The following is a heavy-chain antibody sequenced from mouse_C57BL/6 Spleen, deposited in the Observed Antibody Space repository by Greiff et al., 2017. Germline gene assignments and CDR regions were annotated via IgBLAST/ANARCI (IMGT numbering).Heavy chain of an antibody. Sequence: EVKLVESGGGLVKPGGSLKLSCAASGFTFSDYGMHWVRQAPEKGLEWVAYISSGSSTIYYADTVKGRFTISRDNAKNTLFLQMTSLRSEDTAMYYCARTGDGYYAWFAYWGQGTLVTVSA. J-gene: IGHJ3*01. V-gene: IGHV5-17*01. CDR2: ISSGSSTI. CDR1: GFTFSDYG. CDR3: ARTGDGYYAWFAY. D-gene: IGHD2-3*01.